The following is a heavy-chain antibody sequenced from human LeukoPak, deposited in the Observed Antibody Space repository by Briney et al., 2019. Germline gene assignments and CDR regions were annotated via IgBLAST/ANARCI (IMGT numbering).Heavy chain of an antibody. CDR3: ARADANWNRNWFDP. V-gene: IGHV1-69*13. D-gene: IGHD1-20*01. J-gene: IGHJ5*02. CDR1: GGTFSSYA. Sequence: ASVKVSCNASGGTFSSYAISWVRQAPGQGLEWMGGIIPIFGTANYAQKFQGRVTITADESTSTAYMELSSLRSEDTAVYYCARADANWNRNWFDPWGQGTLVTVSS. CDR2: IIPIFGTA.